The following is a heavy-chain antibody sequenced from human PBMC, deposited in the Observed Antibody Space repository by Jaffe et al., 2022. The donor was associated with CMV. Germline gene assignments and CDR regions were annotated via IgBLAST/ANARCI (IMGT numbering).Heavy chain of an antibody. CDR2: INAGNGNT. CDR3: ARDRGLRIQLWLQIGDGGAFDI. J-gene: IGHJ3*02. Sequence: QVQLVQSGAEVKKPGASVKVSCKASGYTFTSYAMHWVRQAPGQRLEWMGWINAGNGNTKYSQKFQGRVTITRDTSASTAYMELSSLRSEDTAVYYCARDRGLRIQLWLQIGDGGAFDIWGQGTMVTVSS. V-gene: IGHV1-3*01. D-gene: IGHD5-18*01. CDR1: GYTFTSYA.